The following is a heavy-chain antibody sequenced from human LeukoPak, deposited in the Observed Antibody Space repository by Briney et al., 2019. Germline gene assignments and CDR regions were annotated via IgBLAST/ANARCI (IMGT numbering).Heavy chain of an antibody. D-gene: IGHD4-11*01. Sequence: GGSLRVFCAASGFTFSSYAMSWVRQAPGKGLEWVSAISGSGGSTYYADSVKGRFTISRDNSKNTLYLQMNSLRAEDTAVYYCAKGICNYVRFDYWGQGTLVTVSS. J-gene: IGHJ4*02. CDR3: AKGICNYVRFDY. CDR2: ISGSGGST. V-gene: IGHV3-23*01. CDR1: GFTFSSYA.